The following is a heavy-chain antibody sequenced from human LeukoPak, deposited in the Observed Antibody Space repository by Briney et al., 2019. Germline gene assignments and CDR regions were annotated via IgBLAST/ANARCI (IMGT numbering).Heavy chain of an antibody. CDR3: ARGYSSGWYDY. D-gene: IGHD6-19*01. CDR2: IGPAGDT. J-gene: IGHJ4*02. Sequence: GGSLRLSCAASGFTFSSYDMHWVRQATGKGLEWVSAIGPAGDTYYPGSVKGRFTISRENAKNSLYLQMNSLRAGDTALYYCARGYSSGWYDYWGQGTLVTVSS. CDR1: GFTFSSYD. V-gene: IGHV3-13*04.